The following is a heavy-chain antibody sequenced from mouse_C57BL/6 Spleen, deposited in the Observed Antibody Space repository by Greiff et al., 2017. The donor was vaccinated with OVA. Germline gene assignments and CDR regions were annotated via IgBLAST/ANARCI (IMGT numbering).Heavy chain of an antibody. D-gene: IGHD1-2*01. V-gene: IGHV5-9*01. Sequence: EVQRVESGGGLVKPGGSLKLSCAASGFTFSSYTMSWVRQTPEKRLEWVATISGGGGNTYYPDSVKGRFTISRDNAKNTLYLQMSSLRSEDTALYYCARHGYYGLYAMDYWGQGTSVTVSS. J-gene: IGHJ4*01. CDR1: GFTFSSYT. CDR3: ARHGYYGLYAMDY. CDR2: ISGGGGNT.